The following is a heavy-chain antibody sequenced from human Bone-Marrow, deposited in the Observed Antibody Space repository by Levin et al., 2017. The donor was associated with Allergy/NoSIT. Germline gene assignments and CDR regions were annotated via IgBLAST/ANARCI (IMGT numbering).Heavy chain of an antibody. CDR2: IGGGAGNT. J-gene: IGHJ4*02. V-gene: IGHV3-23*01. Sequence: LSGGSLRLSCGASGFTVTNYAMSWVRQTPEKGLEWVSTIGGGAGNTYYVDSVKGRFTISRDNFENTVSLQMNSLRGDDSAVYHCARERGDSTGWDHWGQGILVTVSS. D-gene: IGHD5-12*01. CDR1: GFTVTNYA. CDR3: ARERGDSTGWDH.